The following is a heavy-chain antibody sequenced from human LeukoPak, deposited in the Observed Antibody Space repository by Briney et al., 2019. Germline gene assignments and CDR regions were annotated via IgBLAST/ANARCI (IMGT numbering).Heavy chain of an antibody. D-gene: IGHD3-10*01. Sequence: SETLSLTCTVSGGSISSGDYYWSWIRQPPGTGLEWIGYIYYSGSTYYNPSLKSRVTISVDTSKNQFSLKLSSVTAADTAVYYCARTRGSGSAYDAFDIWGQGTVVTVSS. CDR3: ARTRGSGSAYDAFDI. V-gene: IGHV4-30-4*01. CDR2: IYYSGST. J-gene: IGHJ3*02. CDR1: GGSISSGDYY.